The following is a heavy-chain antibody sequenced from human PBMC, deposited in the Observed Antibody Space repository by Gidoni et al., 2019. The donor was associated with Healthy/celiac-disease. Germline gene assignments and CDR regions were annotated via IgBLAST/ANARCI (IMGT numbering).Heavy chain of an antibody. Sequence: QFQLQASRPGLVKPSGTLSLTFAVSGASIRRSNWWSWVRQPPGKGLEWIGELYHSGSTNYNPSLKSRVTISVDKSKNQFSLKLSSVTAADTAVYYCAREGGHYGDSRYFDYWGQGTLVTVSS. CDR3: AREGGHYGDSRYFDY. CDR2: LYHSGST. CDR1: GASIRRSNW. D-gene: IGHD4-17*01. V-gene: IGHV4-4*02. J-gene: IGHJ4*02.